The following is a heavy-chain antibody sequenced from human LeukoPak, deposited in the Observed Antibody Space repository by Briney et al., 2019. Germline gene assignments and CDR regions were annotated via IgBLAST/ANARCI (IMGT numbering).Heavy chain of an antibody. V-gene: IGHV1-2*02. J-gene: IGHJ4*02. CDR1: GYTFTAYY. CDR2: ISPHSGGT. CDR3: APGPMVWGVPYFDY. Sequence: ASVKVSCTASGYTFTAYYMHWVRQAPGQGLEWMGWISPHSGGTNYAQKFQGRVTMTRDTSISTAYMELSRLRSDDTAVYYCAPGPMVWGVPYFDYWGQGTLVTVSS. D-gene: IGHD3-10*01.